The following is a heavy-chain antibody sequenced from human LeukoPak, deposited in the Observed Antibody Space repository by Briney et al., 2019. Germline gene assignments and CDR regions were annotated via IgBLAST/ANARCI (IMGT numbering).Heavy chain of an antibody. D-gene: IGHD4-11*01. V-gene: IGHV5-51*01. CDR3: ARTHYSNYYFDY. CDR2: IYPGDSDT. J-gene: IGHJ4*02. Sequence: GESLKISCKGSLSIFTSYWIAWVRQMPGKGLEWMGIIYPGDSDTRYSPSFQGQVTISSDKSISTAYLQWSSLKASDTAMYYCARTHYSNYYFDYWGQGTLVTVSS. CDR1: LSIFTSYW.